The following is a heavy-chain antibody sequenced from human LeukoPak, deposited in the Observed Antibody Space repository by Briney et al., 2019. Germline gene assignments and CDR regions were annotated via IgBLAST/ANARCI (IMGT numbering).Heavy chain of an antibody. D-gene: IGHD2-15*01. CDR3: ARPGEGGGSSSYYFDH. J-gene: IGHJ4*02. V-gene: IGHV1-8*03. CDR1: GYTFTSYD. CDR2: MNPNSGNT. Sequence: ASVKVSCKASGYTFTSYDINWVRQATGQGLEWMGWMNPNSGNTGYAQKFQGRVTITRNTSISTAYMELSSLRSEDTAVYYCARPGEGGGSSSYYFDHWGQGTLVTVSS.